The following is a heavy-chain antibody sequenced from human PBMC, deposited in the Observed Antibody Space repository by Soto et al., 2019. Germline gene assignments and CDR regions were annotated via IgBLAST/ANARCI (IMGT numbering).Heavy chain of an antibody. D-gene: IGHD3-22*01. V-gene: IGHV1-46*01. Sequence: ASVKVSCKASGYTFTSYYMHWVRQAPGQGLEWMGIINPSGGSTSYAQKFQGRVTMPRDTSTSTVYMELSSLRSEDPAVYYCARAKDSSGYQPVYYYYGMDVWGQGTTVTVPS. CDR3: ARAKDSSGYQPVYYYYGMDV. J-gene: IGHJ6*02. CDR2: INPSGGST. CDR1: GYTFTSYY.